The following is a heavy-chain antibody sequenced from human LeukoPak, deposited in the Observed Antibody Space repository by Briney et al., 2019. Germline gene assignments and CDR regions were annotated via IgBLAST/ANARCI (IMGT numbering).Heavy chain of an antibody. CDR2: ISGSGYTT. V-gene: IGHV3-23*01. J-gene: IGHJ4*02. CDR1: GFTFSSYA. D-gene: IGHD4-17*01. Sequence: QPGGSLRLSCAASGFTFSSYAMNWVRQAPGRGLEWVSSISGSGYTTHYADSVQGRFTISRDNAKNSLYLQMNSLRAEDTAVYYCARDSYGDYSYDYWGQGTLVTVSS. CDR3: ARDSYGDYSYDY.